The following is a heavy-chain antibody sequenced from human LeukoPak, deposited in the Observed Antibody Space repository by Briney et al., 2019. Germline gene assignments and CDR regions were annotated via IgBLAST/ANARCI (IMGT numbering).Heavy chain of an antibody. J-gene: IGHJ5*02. CDR3: ARYCSTIPCYLDWFDP. CDR1: GFTFSSYS. D-gene: IGHD2-2*01. V-gene: IGHV3-48*01. CDR2: ISSSSSTI. Sequence: GGSLRLSCAASGFTFSSYSMNWVRQAPGKGLEWVSYISSSSSTIYYADSVKGRFTIFRDNAKNSLYLQMDSLRAEDTAVYYCARYCSTIPCYLDWFDPWGQGTLVTVSS.